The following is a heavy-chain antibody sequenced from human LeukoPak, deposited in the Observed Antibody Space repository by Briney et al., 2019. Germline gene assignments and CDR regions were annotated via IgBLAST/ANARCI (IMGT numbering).Heavy chain of an antibody. CDR3: ARGAETYLRDAFDI. V-gene: IGHV1-18*01. CDR1: GYTFTNYG. CDR2: ISGYNGDT. D-gene: IGHD2/OR15-2a*01. Sequence: GASVKVSCKASGYTFTNYGISWVRQARGQGLEWMGWISGYNGDTNYAQNLQGRVTVTTDTSTSTAYMELRSLISDDTAVYYCARGAETYLRDAFDIWGQGTMVTVSS. J-gene: IGHJ3*02.